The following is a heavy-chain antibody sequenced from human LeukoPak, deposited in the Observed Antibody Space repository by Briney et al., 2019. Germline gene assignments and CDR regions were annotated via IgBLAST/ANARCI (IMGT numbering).Heavy chain of an antibody. J-gene: IGHJ4*02. CDR1: GGSISSSSYY. D-gene: IGHD3-22*01. CDR2: IYYSGST. CDR3: ASNYYDSSGYYYGMEY. V-gene: IGHV4-39*01. Sequence: SETLSLTCTVSGGSISSSSYYWGWIRQPPWKGLEWIGSIYYSGSTYYNPSLKSRVTISVDTSKNQFSLKLSSVTAAGTAVYYCASNYYDSSGYYYGMEYWGQGTLVTVSS.